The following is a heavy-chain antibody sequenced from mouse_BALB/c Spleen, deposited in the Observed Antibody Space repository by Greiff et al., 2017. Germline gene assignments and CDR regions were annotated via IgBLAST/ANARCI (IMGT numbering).Heavy chain of an antibody. CDR3: DRGTRYGSSFDY. D-gene: IGHD1-1*01. J-gene: IGHJ3*01. CDR2: IWGGGST. Sequence: VQLQESGPGLVAPSQSLSITCTVSGFSLSRYSVHWVRQPPGKGLEWLGMIWGGGSTDYNSALKSRLSISKDNSKSQVFLKMNSLQTDDTAMYYRDRGTRYGSSFDYWGQGTLVTGSA. CDR1: GFSLSRYS. V-gene: IGHV2-6-4*01.